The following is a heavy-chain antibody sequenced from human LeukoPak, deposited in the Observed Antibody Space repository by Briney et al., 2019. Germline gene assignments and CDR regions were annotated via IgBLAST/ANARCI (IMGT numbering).Heavy chain of an antibody. D-gene: IGHD6-19*01. Sequence: GRSLRLSCAASGFTFTTYGMHWVRQAPGKGLEWVAVILYDGNNKYYADSVEGRFTISRDNSKNTLYLQMNSLRAEDTAVYYCAKGHGSGWSGDYFDYWGQGTLVTVSS. CDR2: ILYDGNNK. CDR1: GFTFTTYG. CDR3: AKGHGSGWSGDYFDY. V-gene: IGHV3-30*18. J-gene: IGHJ4*02.